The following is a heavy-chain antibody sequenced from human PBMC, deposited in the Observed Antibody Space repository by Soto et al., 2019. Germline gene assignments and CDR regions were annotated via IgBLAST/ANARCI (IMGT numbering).Heavy chain of an antibody. CDR2: IKQDGSEK. CDR1: GFTFSSYW. J-gene: IGHJ6*01. V-gene: IGHV3-7*01. Sequence: GGSLRLSCAASGFTFSSYWMSWVRQAPGKGLEWVANIKQDGSEKYYVDSVKGRFTISRDNAKNSLYLQMNSLRAEDTAVYYCEKVTILRGFAGKYYYSGMDVWGQWT. CDR3: EKVTILRGFAGKYYYSGMDV. D-gene: IGHD3-9*01.